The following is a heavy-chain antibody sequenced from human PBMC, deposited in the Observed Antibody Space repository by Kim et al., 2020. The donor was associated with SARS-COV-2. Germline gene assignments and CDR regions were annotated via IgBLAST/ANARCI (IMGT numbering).Heavy chain of an antibody. Sequence: GESLKISCKGSGYSFTSYWIGWVRQMPGKGLEWMGIIYPGDSDTRYSPSFQGQVTISADKSISTAYLQWSSLKASDTAMYYCARLGVATIVYYYGMDVWGQGTTVTVSS. V-gene: IGHV5-51*01. J-gene: IGHJ6*02. CDR1: GYSFTSYW. CDR3: ARLGVATIVYYYGMDV. CDR2: IYPGDSDT. D-gene: IGHD5-12*01.